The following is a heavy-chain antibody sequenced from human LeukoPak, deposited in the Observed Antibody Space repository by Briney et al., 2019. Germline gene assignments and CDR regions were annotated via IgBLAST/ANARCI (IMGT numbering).Heavy chain of an antibody. CDR3: ARYSGSYYYFDY. D-gene: IGHD1-26*01. CDR1: GFSLSTSGMC. J-gene: IGHJ4*02. Sequence: SGPALVKPTQTLTLTCTFSGFSLSTSGMCVSWIRQPPGKALEWPARIDWDDDKYYSTSLKTRLTISKDTSKNQVVLTMTNMDPVDTATYYCARYSGSYYYFDYWGQGTLVTVSS. V-gene: IGHV2-70*11. CDR2: IDWDDDK.